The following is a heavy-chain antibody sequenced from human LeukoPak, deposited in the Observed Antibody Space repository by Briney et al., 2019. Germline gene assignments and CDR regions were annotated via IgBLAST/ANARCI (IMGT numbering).Heavy chain of an antibody. CDR1: GYSITSYW. CDR3: ARTLTTDIDY. J-gene: IGHJ4*02. CDR2: IDPSDSYT. D-gene: IGHD4-11*01. V-gene: IGHV5-10-1*01. Sequence: GESLKISCKGSGYSITSYWISWVRQMPGKGLEWMGRIDPSDSYTNYSPSFQGHVTISADRSISTAYLQWSSLRASDTAMYYCARTLTTDIDYWGQGTLVTVSS.